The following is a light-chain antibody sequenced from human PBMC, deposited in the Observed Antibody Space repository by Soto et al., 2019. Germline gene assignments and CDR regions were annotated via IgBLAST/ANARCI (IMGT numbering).Light chain of an antibody. J-gene: IGKJ1*01. CDR1: QRISGW. Sequence: EIKMTQSPSTLSASLGEAVAIACRASQRISGWLAWYQQKPGKAHKLMIYKAYSLESGVPPRFSGSGSGTDFTLTISSLQSEDFASYFCQHTYNSPQWTLGQGNKVDIK. V-gene: IGKV1-5*03. CDR3: QHTYNSPQWT. CDR2: KAY.